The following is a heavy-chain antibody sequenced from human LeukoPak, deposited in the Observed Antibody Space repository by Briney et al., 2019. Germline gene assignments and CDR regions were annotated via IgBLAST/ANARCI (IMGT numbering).Heavy chain of an antibody. CDR2: ISSSSSYI. D-gene: IGHD3-10*01. Sequence: GGSLRLSCAASGFTFSSYSMNWVRQAPGKGLEWVSSISSSSSYIYYADSVKGRFTISRDNSKNTLYPQMNSLRAEDTAVYYCAKDSRWYYYGSGSYLGDYWGQGTLVTVSS. CDR1: GFTFSSYS. J-gene: IGHJ4*02. V-gene: IGHV3-21*04. CDR3: AKDSRWYYYGSGSYLGDY.